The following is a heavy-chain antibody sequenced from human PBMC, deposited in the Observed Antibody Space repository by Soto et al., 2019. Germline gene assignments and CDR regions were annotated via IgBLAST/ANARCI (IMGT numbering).Heavy chain of an antibody. V-gene: IGHV1-46*01. Sequence: ASVKVSCKASGYTFTSYYMHWVRQAPGQGLEWMGIINPSGGSTSYAQKFQGRVTVTRDTSTSTVYMELSSLRSEDTAVYYCARRGPSDILTGYRGLLDYYYGMDAWGQGTTVTVSS. CDR1: GYTFTSYY. D-gene: IGHD3-9*01. J-gene: IGHJ6*02. CDR3: ARRGPSDILTGYRGLLDYYYGMDA. CDR2: INPSGGST.